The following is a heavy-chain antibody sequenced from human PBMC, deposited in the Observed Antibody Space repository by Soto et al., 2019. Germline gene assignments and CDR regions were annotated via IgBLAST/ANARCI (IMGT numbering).Heavy chain of an antibody. J-gene: IGHJ4*02. CDR3: ARDDDYGDNGLDY. Sequence: QVQFVESGGGVVQPGGSLRLSCAASGFTFGRHGMHWVRQAPGKGLEWVAVIGSDGRRASYADSVKGRFTISSDNGQNTLDWQMNSLRAEETAVYYCARDDDYGDNGLDYWGQGTLVTVSS. CDR2: IGSDGRRA. V-gene: IGHV3-33*01. CDR1: GFTFGRHG. D-gene: IGHD4-17*01.